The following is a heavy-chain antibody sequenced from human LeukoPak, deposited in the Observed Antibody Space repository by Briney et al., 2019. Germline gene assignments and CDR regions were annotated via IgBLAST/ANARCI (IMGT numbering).Heavy chain of an antibody. J-gene: IGHJ4*02. Sequence: PSETLSLTCTVSGGSISSSYWSWIRQPPGKGLEWIGYIYYSGSTNYNPSLKSRVTISVDTSKNQFSLKLSSVIAADTAVYYCARDVWFGAGRTFDYWGQGTLVTVSS. D-gene: IGHD3-10*01. CDR1: GGSISSSY. V-gene: IGHV4-59*12. CDR2: IYYSGST. CDR3: ARDVWFGAGRTFDY.